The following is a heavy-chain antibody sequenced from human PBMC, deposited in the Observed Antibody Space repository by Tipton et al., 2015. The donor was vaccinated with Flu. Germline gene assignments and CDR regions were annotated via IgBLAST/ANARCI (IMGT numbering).Heavy chain of an antibody. J-gene: IGHJ4*02. CDR2: IYSSGST. Sequence: LRLSCSVSGGSITNYYWSWIRQPPGKGLEWIGYIYSSGSTTYNPSLKSRVSMSADTSMNQFSLRLNSMTAADTAIYYCARVLAGHFGEGYFFDYWGQGALVTASS. D-gene: IGHD3-10*01. CDR3: ARVLAGHFGEGYFFDY. CDR1: GGSITNYY. V-gene: IGHV4-59*01.